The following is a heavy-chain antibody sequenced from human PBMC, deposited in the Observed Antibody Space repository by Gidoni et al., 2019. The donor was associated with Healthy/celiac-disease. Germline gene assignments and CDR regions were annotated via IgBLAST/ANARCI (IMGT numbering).Heavy chain of an antibody. Sequence: EVKLVESGGGVVRPGGSLRLSCEASGFTFDDYGMSWVRQAPGKGLELVSGSNWNGGSTGYADSVKGRFTSSRDNAKNSLYLQMNSLRAEDTALYHCARANYYGSGNDYWGQGTLVTVSS. V-gene: IGHV3-20*01. J-gene: IGHJ4*02. CDR3: ARANYYGSGNDY. CDR1: GFTFDDYG. CDR2: SNWNGGST. D-gene: IGHD3-10*01.